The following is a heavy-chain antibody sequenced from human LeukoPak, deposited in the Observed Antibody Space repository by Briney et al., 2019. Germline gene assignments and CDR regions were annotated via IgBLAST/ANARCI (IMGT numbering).Heavy chain of an antibody. CDR1: GGTFSSYA. Sequence: ASVKVSCKASGGTFSSYAISWVRQAPGQGLEWMGRVIPILGIANYAQKFQGRVTITADKSTSTAYMELSSLRSEDTAVYYCARDRSSGQVDYWGQGTLVTVSS. CDR2: VIPILGIA. J-gene: IGHJ4*02. CDR3: ARDRSSGQVDY. D-gene: IGHD6-19*01. V-gene: IGHV1-69*04.